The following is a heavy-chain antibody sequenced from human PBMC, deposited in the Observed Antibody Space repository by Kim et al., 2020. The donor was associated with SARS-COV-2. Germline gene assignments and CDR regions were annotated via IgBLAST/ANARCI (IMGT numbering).Heavy chain of an antibody. CDR2: ISSNGGST. J-gene: IGHJ3*02. CDR1: GFTFSSYA. CDR3: AREFQITVAGTSGAFDI. D-gene: IGHD6-19*01. Sequence: GGSLRLSCAASGFTFSSYAMHWVRQAPGKGLEYVSAISSNGGSTYYANSVKGRFTISRDNSKNTLYLQMGSLRAEDMAVYYCAREFQITVAGTSGAFDIWGRGTMGTVSS. V-gene: IGHV3-64*01.